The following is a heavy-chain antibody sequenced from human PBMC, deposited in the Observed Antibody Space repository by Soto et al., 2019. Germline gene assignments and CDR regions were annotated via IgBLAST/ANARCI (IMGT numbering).Heavy chain of an antibody. CDR3: ARNYYDSGGGFDY. V-gene: IGHV3-23*01. Sequence: PGGSLRLSCAASGFTFRNYGMNWVRQAPGKGLEWVSGISGSGGSTYYAASVKGRFTISRDNSKNTLYLQMNSLRAEDTAVYYCARNYYDSGGGFDYWGQGTLVTVSS. CDR1: GFTFRNYG. J-gene: IGHJ4*02. CDR2: ISGSGGST. D-gene: IGHD3-22*01.